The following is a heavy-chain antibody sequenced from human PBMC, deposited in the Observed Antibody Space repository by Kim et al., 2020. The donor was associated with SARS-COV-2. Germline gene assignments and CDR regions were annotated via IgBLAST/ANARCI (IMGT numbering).Heavy chain of an antibody. D-gene: IGHD3-3*01. CDR2: IYTSGST. J-gene: IGHJ3*02. CDR3: ARGRENDFWSGYSNDAFDI. V-gene: IGHV4-61*02. Sequence: SETLSLTCTVSGGSISSGSYYWSWIRQPAGKGLEWIGRIYTSGSTNYNPSLKSRVTISVDTSKNQFSLKLSSVTAADTAVYYCARGRENDFWSGYSNDAFDIWGQGTMVTVSS. CDR1: GGSISSGSYY.